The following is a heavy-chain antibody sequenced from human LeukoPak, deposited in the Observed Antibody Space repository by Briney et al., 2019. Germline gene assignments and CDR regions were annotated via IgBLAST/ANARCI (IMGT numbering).Heavy chain of an antibody. CDR2: VSFQPNVQ. J-gene: IGHJ4*02. CDR1: GLTFRNYA. V-gene: IGHV3-30*04. CDR3: VREGYYGPGSSPTFYFDS. Sequence: GGSLRLSCAASGLTFRNYAMHWVRQAPGKGLEWVAVVSFQPNVQYYADSAKGRFTISRDNSRSAVHLEMNSLRPDDTAVYYCVREGYYGPGSSPTFYFDSWGRGTLVTVSS. D-gene: IGHD3-10*01.